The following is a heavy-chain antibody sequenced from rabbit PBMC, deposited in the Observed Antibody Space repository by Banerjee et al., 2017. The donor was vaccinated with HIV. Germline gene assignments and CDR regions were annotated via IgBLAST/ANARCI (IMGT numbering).Heavy chain of an antibody. J-gene: IGHJ6*01. D-gene: IGHD8-1*01. Sequence: QEQLVESGGDLVRPGASLTLTCTVSGFSFSGSYWICWVRQAPGKGLEWIACIYSVSNSVTKYASWAKGRFTISKTSSTTVTLEMTSLTAADTATYFCARDRGNVYTGKIYVMDLWGPGTLVTVS. V-gene: IGHV1S45*01. CDR2: IYSVSNSVT. CDR1: GFSFSGSYW. CDR3: ARDRGNVYTGKIYVMDL.